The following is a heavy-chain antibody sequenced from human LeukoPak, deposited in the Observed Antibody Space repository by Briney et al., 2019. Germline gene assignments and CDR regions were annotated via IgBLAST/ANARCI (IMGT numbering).Heavy chain of an antibody. J-gene: IGHJ6*02. V-gene: IGHV4-30-2*01. CDR3: ARGSHGSARGYGMDV. CDR2: IYHSGST. Sequence: PSETLSLTCAVSGGSISSGGYSWSWIRQPPGKGLEWIGYIYHSGSTYYNPSLKSRVTISVDRSKNQFSLKLSSVTAADTAVYYCARGSHGSARGYGMDVWGQGTTVTVSS. CDR1: GGSISSGGYS. D-gene: IGHD3-10*01.